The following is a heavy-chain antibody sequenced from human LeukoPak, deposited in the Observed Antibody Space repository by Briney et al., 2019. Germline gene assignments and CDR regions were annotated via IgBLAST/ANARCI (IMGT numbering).Heavy chain of an antibody. D-gene: IGHD6-19*01. CDR1: GFSFSSYA. J-gene: IGHJ4*02. CDR3: AKRSGYTTGWFFDF. CDR2: ISGSGDNT. V-gene: IGHV3-23*01. Sequence: GGSLRLSCAASGFSFSSYAMSWVRQAPGKGLEWVSSISGSGDNTYYAESVKGRFTISRDNSKNTLFLQMNSLRAEDTAVFYCAKRSGYTTGWFFDFWGQGTLVAVSS.